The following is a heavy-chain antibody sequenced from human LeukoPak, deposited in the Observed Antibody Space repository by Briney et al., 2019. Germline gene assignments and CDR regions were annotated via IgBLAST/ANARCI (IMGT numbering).Heavy chain of an antibody. Sequence: ASVRVSCTASVYTFTRYYMQWGRQAPRHGREWRGGSNPNIIVTNNTQKFKGSVTMTRDTSISTAYMELSRLRDDATAVYYCARLGYCSSTSCYGLDYWGQGTLVTVSS. CDR3: ARLGYCSSTSCYGLDY. J-gene: IGHJ4*02. D-gene: IGHD2-2*01. CDR1: VYTFTRYY. CDR2: SNPNIIVT. V-gene: IGHV1-2*02.